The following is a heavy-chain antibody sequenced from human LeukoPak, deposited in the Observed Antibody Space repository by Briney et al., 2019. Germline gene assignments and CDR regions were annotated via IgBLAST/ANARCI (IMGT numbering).Heavy chain of an antibody. J-gene: IGHJ4*02. CDR2: ISTKNGYT. CDR3: AREKLWFGEFPFDN. CDR1: GYTFTDYL. V-gene: IGHV1-18*01. Sequence: ASVRVSCKASGYTFTDYLINWVRQAPGQGLEWVGSISTKNGYTKLAQKFQGRVAMTKDTSANTIYMDLKSLTFDDTAVYYCAREKLWFGEFPFDNWGQGTLVSVSS. D-gene: IGHD3-10*01.